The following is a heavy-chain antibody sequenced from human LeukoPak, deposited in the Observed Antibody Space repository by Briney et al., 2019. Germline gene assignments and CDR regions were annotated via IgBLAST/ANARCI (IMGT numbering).Heavy chain of an antibody. D-gene: IGHD3-22*01. CDR1: GFTFSSYS. CDR2: ISSSSSYI. Sequence: GGSLRLSCAASGFTFSSYSMNWVRQAPGKGLEWVSSISSSSSYIYYADSVKGRFTFSRDNAKNSLYLQMNSLRAEDTAVYYCARDSYYDSSGVNWFDPWGQGTLVTVSS. J-gene: IGHJ5*02. V-gene: IGHV3-21*01. CDR3: ARDSYYDSSGVNWFDP.